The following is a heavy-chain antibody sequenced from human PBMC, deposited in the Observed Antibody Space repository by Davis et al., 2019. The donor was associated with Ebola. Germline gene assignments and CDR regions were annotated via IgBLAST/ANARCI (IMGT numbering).Heavy chain of an antibody. V-gene: IGHV4-34*01. J-gene: IGHJ4*02. D-gene: IGHD5-12*01. CDR3: ARGFSGYEAYYFDY. Sequence: PSETLSLTCTVSGASISSSYYWGWIRQPPGKGLEWIGEINHSGSTNYNPSLKSRVTISVDTSKNQFSLKLSSVTAADTAVYYCARGFSGYEAYYFDYWGQGTLVTVSS. CDR1: GASISSSYY. CDR2: INHSGST.